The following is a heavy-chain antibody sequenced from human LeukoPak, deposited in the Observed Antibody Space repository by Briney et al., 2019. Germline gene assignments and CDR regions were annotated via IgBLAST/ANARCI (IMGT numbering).Heavy chain of an antibody. Sequence: PSETLSLTCAVYGGSLSGYYWSWIRQPPGKGLEWIGEINHSGSTNYNPSLKSRVTISVDTPKNQFSLKLSSVTAADTAVYYCARGPNSSGWDRAFDIWGQGTMVTVSS. J-gene: IGHJ3*02. D-gene: IGHD6-19*01. V-gene: IGHV4-34*01. CDR2: INHSGST. CDR1: GGSLSGYY. CDR3: ARGPNSSGWDRAFDI.